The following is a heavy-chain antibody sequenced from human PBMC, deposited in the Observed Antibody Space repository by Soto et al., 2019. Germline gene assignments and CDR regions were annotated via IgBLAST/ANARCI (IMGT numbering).Heavy chain of an antibody. CDR3: ARRSGSRSRYMDV. D-gene: IGHD6-13*01. CDR1: GFTFSNYA. V-gene: IGHV3-23*01. Sequence: PGGSLRLSCAASGFTFSNYAMRWVRQAPGQGLEWVSAVSGPGTTTYYADSVKGRFTISRDNSKSTLFLEMNSLRDDDTAVYYCARRSGSRSRYMDVWGKGTTVTVSS. J-gene: IGHJ6*03. CDR2: VSGPGTTT.